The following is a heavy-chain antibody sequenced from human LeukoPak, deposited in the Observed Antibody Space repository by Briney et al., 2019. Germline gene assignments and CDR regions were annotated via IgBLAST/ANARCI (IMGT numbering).Heavy chain of an antibody. J-gene: IGHJ6*03. CDR1: GFTFSDYA. V-gene: IGHV3-23*01. D-gene: IGHD6-13*01. Sequence: GGSLRLSCTASGFTFSDYAMTWVRQAPGKGLEWVSGMSAIGGSFFYADSLKGRFPISGDNSKNTLYLQINSLRGDDTAVYYCAKDRSSSWYPSYMDVWGKGTTVTVSS. CDR3: AKDRSSSWYPSYMDV. CDR2: MSAIGGSF.